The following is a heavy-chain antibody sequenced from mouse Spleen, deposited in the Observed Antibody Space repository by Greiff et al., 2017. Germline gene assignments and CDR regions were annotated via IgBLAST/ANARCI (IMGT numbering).Heavy chain of an antibody. CDR1: GYTFTSYW. J-gene: IGHJ1*03. CDR2: IYPGSGST. D-gene: IGHD2-3*01. Sequence: VQLQQSGAELVKPGASVKMSCKASGYTFTSYWITWVKQRPGQGLEWIGDIYPGSGSTNYNEKFKSKATLTVDTSSSTAYMQLSSLTSEDSAVYYCARADGYYPGYFDVWGTGTTVTVSS. CDR3: ARADGYYPGYFDV. V-gene: IGHV1-55*01.